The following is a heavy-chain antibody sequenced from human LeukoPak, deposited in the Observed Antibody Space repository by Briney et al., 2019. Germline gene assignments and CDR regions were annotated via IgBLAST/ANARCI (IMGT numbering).Heavy chain of an antibody. CDR2: INHSVST. Sequence: SETPSLTCGVYGGFFSGYSWSWIRQPPGKGLEWIGEINHSVSTNCNPSLKSRVTISIDTSTNQFFLKLSSVTAADTAVYYCARSELSKEVHFDYWGQGTLVTVSS. D-gene: IGHD1-1*01. CDR3: ARSELSKEVHFDY. J-gene: IGHJ4*02. CDR1: GGFFSGYS. V-gene: IGHV4-34*01.